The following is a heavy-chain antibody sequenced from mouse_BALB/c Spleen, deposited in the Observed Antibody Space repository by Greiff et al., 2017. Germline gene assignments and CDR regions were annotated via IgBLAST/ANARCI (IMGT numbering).Heavy chain of an antibody. V-gene: IGHV10-1*02. CDR1: GFTFNTYA. CDR2: IRSKSNNYAT. J-gene: IGHJ4*01. Sequence: GGGLVQPKGSLKLSCAASGFTFNTYAMNWVRQAPGKGLEWVARIRSKSNNYATYYADSVKDRFTISRDDSQSMLYLQMNNLKTEDTAMYYCVRTAAFHYAMDYWGQGTSVTVSS. CDR3: VRTAAFHYAMDY.